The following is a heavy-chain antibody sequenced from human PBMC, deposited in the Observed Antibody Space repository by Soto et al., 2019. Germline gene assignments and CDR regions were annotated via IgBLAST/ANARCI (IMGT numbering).Heavy chain of an antibody. CDR3: ARDLSTLLSGGGY. V-gene: IGHV3-7*01. D-gene: IGHD2-15*01. CDR1: GFTFSSYW. J-gene: IGHJ4*02. CDR2: IKQDGSEK. Sequence: EVQLVESGGGLVQPGGSRRVSSAASGFTFSSYWMSWVRQAPGKGLEWVANIKQDGSEKYYVDSVKGRFTISRDNAKNSLYLQMNSLRAEDTAVYYCARDLSTLLSGGGYWGQGTLVTVSS.